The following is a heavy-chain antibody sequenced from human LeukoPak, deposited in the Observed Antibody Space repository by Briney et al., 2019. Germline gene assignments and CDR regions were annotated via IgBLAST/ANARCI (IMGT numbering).Heavy chain of an antibody. D-gene: IGHD3-16*01. J-gene: IGHJ6*03. CDR2: IYSGGST. V-gene: IGHV3-53*01. Sequence: PGGSLRLSCAASGFTVSSNYMSWVRQAPGKGLEWVSVIYSGGSTYYADSVKGRFTISRDNSKNTLYLQMNSLRAEDTAVYYCARVINPSRYIDVWGKGTTVTVSS. CDR1: GFTVSSNY. CDR3: ARVINPSRYIDV.